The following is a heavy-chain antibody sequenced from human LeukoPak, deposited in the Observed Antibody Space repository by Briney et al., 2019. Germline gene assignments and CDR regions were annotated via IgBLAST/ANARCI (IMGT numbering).Heavy chain of an antibody. CDR3: ARGSTVTTTVYYFDY. CDR1: GYSISSGYY. V-gene: IGHV4-38-2*01. J-gene: IGHJ4*02. CDR2: IYHSGST. Sequence: KPSETLSLTCAVSGYSISSGYYWGWIRQPPGKGLEWIGSIYHSGSTYYNPSLKSRVTISVDTSKNQFSLKLSSVTAADTAVYYCARGSTVTTTVYYFDYWGQGTLVTVSS. D-gene: IGHD4-17*01.